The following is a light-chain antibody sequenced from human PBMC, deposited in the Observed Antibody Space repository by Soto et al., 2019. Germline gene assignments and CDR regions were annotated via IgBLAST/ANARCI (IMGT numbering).Light chain of an antibody. CDR2: TAS. CDR3: QQSYSTPYT. Sequence: DIQMTQSPSDMSASVGDRVTITCRASQDISNFLVWFQQRPGRAPMLLIYTASSLQSGVPSRFSGSGSGTDFTLTISSLQPEDFATYFCQQSYSTPYTFGQGTKLEIK. V-gene: IGKV1-39*01. J-gene: IGKJ2*01. CDR1: QDISNF.